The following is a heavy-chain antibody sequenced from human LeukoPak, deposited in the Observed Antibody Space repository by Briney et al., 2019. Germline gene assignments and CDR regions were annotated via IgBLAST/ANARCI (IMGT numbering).Heavy chain of an antibody. CDR3: ARDPGRSSSWYFDY. Sequence: VSVKVSCKASGYTFTGYYMHWVRQAPGQGLEWMGWINPNSGGTNYAQKFQGRVTMTRDTSISTAYMELSRLRSDDTAVYYCARDPGRSSSWYFDYWGQGTLVTVSS. J-gene: IGHJ4*02. V-gene: IGHV1-2*02. D-gene: IGHD6-13*01. CDR2: INPNSGGT. CDR1: GYTFTGYY.